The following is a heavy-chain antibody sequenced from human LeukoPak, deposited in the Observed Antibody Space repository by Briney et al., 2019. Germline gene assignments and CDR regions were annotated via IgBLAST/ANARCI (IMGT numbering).Heavy chain of an antibody. CDR1: GGSFSGYY. Sequence: SETLSLTCAVYGGSFSGYYWSWIRQPPGKGLEWIGEINHSGSTNYNPSLKSRVTISVGTSKNQFSLKLSSVTAADTAVYYCAGGDYYDSSGFDYWGQGTLVTVSS. V-gene: IGHV4-34*01. J-gene: IGHJ4*02. CDR3: AGGDYYDSSGFDY. CDR2: INHSGST. D-gene: IGHD3-22*01.